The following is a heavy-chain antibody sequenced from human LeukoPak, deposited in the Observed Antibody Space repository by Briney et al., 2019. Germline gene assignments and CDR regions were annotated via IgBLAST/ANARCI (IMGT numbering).Heavy chain of an antibody. CDR3: ARDATGWSRDC. CDR2: IDSSSHYI. J-gene: IGHJ4*02. CDR1: GFTFSHSS. D-gene: IGHD6-19*01. V-gene: IGHV3-21*01. Sequence: GALRLSCAASGFTFSHSSMSWIRQAPGKGLEWVSTIDSSSHYIVYADSVKGRFTVSRDNAKNSLYLQMNSLSAEDTALYYCARDATGWSRDCWGQGTLVTVAS.